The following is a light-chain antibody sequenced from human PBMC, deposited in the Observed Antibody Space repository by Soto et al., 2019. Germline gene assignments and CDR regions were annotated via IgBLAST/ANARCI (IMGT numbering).Light chain of an antibody. Sequence: EIVMTQSPATLSVSPGERATLSCRASQSVGSNLAWYQQKPGQAPRLLIYGATTRATGIPARFSGSGSGTEFTFTISSLQYEDFAIYFCQQYNNLPPDKTFGQGTKAEIK. V-gene: IGKV3-15*01. J-gene: IGKJ1*01. CDR2: GAT. CDR1: QSVGSN. CDR3: QQYNNLPPDKT.